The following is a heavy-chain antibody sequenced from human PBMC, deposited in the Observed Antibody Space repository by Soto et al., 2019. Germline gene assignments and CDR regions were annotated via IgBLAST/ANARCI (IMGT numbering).Heavy chain of an antibody. CDR1: GGTFSSYA. CDR3: ASPPSHYYYYGMDV. D-gene: IGHD7-27*01. V-gene: IGHV1-69*12. J-gene: IGHJ6*02. Sequence: QVQLVQSGAEVKKPGSSVKVSCKASGGTFSSYAISWVRQAPGQGIEWMGGIIPIFGTADYAQKFQGRVTITADDSTSTAYMDLSSLRSEDTAVYYCASPPSHYYYYGMDVWGQGTTVTVSS. CDR2: IIPIFGTA.